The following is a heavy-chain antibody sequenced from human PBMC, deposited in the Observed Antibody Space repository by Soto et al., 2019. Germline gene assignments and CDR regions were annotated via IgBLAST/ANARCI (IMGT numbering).Heavy chain of an antibody. Sequence: GGSLRLSCTASGFTFGDYAMSWFRQAPGKGLEWVGFIRSKAYGGTTEYAASVKGRFTISRDDSKNTLYLQMSSLRAEDTALYYGVKEYDSSRYYPDYWGKGTLVPVSS. CDR2: IRSKAYGGTT. V-gene: IGHV3-49*03. CDR1: GFTFGDYA. J-gene: IGHJ4*02. D-gene: IGHD3-22*01. CDR3: VKEYDSSRYYPDY.